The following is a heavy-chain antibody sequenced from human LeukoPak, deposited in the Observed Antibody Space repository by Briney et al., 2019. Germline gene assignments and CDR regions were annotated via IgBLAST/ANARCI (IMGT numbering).Heavy chain of an antibody. Sequence: GGSLRLSCAASGFTFSNAWMSWVRQAPGKGLEWVANIKQDGSEKYYVDSVKGRFTISRDNAKNSLYLQMNSLRAEDTAVYYCASWKSLAFDYWGQGTLVTVSS. CDR1: GFTFSNAW. V-gene: IGHV3-7*01. CDR3: ASWKSLAFDY. CDR2: IKQDGSEK. D-gene: IGHD1-1*01. J-gene: IGHJ4*02.